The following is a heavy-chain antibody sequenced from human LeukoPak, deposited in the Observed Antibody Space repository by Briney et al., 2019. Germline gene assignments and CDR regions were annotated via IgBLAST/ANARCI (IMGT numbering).Heavy chain of an antibody. CDR1: GFTFSSYG. D-gene: IGHD5-18*01. V-gene: IGHV3-30*03. CDR3: ARGGGYSYGSFDY. Sequence: QTGGSLRLSCAASGFTFSSYGMHWVRQAPGKGLEWVAVISYDGSNKYYADSVKGRFTISRDNAKNTLYLQMNSLRAEDTAVYYCARGGGYSYGSFDYWGQGTLVTVSS. CDR2: ISYDGSNK. J-gene: IGHJ4*02.